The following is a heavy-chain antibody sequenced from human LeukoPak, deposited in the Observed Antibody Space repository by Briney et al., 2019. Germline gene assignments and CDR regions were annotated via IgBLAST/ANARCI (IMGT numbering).Heavy chain of an antibody. D-gene: IGHD1-1*01. V-gene: IGHV3-21*01. J-gene: IGHJ4*02. CDR2: ISSSSSYI. Sequence: GGSLRLSCAASGFTFSSYSMDWVRQAPGKGLEWVSSISSSSSYIYYADSVKGRFTISRDNAKNSLYLQMNSLRAEDTAVYYCASSPGTTGTTGAYWGQGTLVTVSS. CDR1: GFTFSSYS. CDR3: ASSPGTTGTTGAY.